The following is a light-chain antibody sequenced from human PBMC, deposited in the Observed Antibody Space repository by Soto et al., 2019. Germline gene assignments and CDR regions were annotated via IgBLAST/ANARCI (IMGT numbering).Light chain of an antibody. CDR1: QSVSSSY. Sequence: EIVMTQSPATLSVSPGERATLSCRASQSVSSSYLAWYQQKPGQAPRLLIYGASNRATGIPARFSGSGSGTDFTLTISSLEPEDFAVYYCQQRSNWPITFGQGTRLEI. V-gene: IGKV3D-20*02. J-gene: IGKJ5*01. CDR2: GAS. CDR3: QQRSNWPIT.